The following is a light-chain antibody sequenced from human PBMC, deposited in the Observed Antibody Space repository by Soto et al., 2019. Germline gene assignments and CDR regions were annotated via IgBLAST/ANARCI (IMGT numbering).Light chain of an antibody. J-gene: IGKJ5*01. CDR2: RAS. Sequence: EIVMTQSPATLSVSPGEGATLYCRTGQIINSNLAWYRHKPGQAPRLLIYRASTRAAGLPDRFSGSGSGIEFTLTISSLQSEDFAVYYCQQYHKWPITFGQGTQLEIK. CDR1: QIINSN. V-gene: IGKV3-15*01. CDR3: QQYHKWPIT.